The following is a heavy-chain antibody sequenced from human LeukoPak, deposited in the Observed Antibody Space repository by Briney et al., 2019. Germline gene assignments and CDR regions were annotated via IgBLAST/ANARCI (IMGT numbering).Heavy chain of an antibody. CDR2: INHSGST. V-gene: IGHV4-34*01. D-gene: IGHD5-24*01. CDR1: GGSFSSYY. CDR3: ARRRGDGYNYGYNWFDP. J-gene: IGHJ5*02. Sequence: SETLSLTCAVYGGSFSSYYWSWIRQPPGKGLEWIGEINHSGSTNYNPSRKSRVTISVDTSKNQFSLKLSSVTAADTAVYYCARRRGDGYNYGYNWFDPWGQGTLDTVSS.